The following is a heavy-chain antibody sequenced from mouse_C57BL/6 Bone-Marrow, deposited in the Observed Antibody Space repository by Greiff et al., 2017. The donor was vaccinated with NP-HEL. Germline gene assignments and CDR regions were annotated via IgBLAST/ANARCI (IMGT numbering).Heavy chain of an antibody. V-gene: IGHV1-75*01. CDR2: IFPGSGST. CDR3: ARSRDWGPHWYFDV. CDR1: GYTFTDYY. Sequence: QVQLQQSGPELVKPGASVKISCKASGYTFTDYYINWVKQRPGQGLEWIGWIFPGSGSTYYNEKFKGKATLTVDKSSSTAYMLLSSLTSEDSAVYLCARSRDWGPHWYFDVWGTGTTVTVSS. J-gene: IGHJ1*03. D-gene: IGHD4-1*01.